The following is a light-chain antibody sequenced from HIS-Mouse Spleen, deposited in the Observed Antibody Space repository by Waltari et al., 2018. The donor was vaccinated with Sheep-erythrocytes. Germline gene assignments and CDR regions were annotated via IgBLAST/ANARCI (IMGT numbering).Light chain of an antibody. CDR3: CSYAGSYNHV. J-gene: IGLJ1*01. V-gene: IGLV2-11*01. Sequence: QSALTQPRSVSGSPGQSVTISCTGTSIDVGSYNYVSWYQQHPAKAPKLMIYDVSKRPSGVPDRFSGSKSGNTASLTISGLQAEDEADYYCCSYAGSYNHVFATGTKVTVL. CDR1: SIDVGSYNY. CDR2: DVS.